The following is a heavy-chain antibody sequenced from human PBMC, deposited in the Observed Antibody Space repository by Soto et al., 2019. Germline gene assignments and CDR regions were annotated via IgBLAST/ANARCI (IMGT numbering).Heavy chain of an antibody. CDR2: INPSGSST. CDR3: ASGRVGATPLYYYAMDV. Sequence: GASVKVSCKASEYIFTSYYMHWVRQAPGQGLEWMGIINPSGSSTSYAQNFQGRVTMTRDTSTSTVYMELSSLRSEDTADYYCASGRVGATPLYYYAMDVWGQGTTVTVSS. J-gene: IGHJ6*02. V-gene: IGHV1-46*01. CDR1: EYIFTSYY. D-gene: IGHD1-26*01.